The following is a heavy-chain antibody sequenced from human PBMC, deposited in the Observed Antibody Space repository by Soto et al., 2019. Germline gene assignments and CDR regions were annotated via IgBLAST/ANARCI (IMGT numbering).Heavy chain of an antibody. CDR3: ARQWGGDY. V-gene: IGHV4-59*08. D-gene: IGHD3-16*01. Sequence: PSETLSLTCTVSGGSIGSHYWSWIRQPPGEGLEWIGRASYSGSPSYNPSLKSRVTISIDTSRNQFSLKLTSVTAADTAVYYCARQWGGDYWGQGTLVTVSS. CDR2: ASYSGSP. J-gene: IGHJ4*02. CDR1: GGSIGSHY.